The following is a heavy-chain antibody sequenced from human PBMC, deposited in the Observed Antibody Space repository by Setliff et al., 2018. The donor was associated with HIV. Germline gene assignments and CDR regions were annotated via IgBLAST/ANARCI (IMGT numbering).Heavy chain of an antibody. J-gene: IGHJ4*02. CDR3: TTGID. CDR2: GYTKTDGGTT. V-gene: IGHV3-15*07. CDR1: GFSFSNAW. D-gene: IGHD2-21*01. Sequence: PGGSLRLSCAASGFSFSNAWMDWVRQAPGKGLEWVGRGYTKTDGGTTDYAAPVKGRFTISRDDSKNTLYLQVNSLKTEDTAVYYFTTGIDWGQGTLVTVSS.